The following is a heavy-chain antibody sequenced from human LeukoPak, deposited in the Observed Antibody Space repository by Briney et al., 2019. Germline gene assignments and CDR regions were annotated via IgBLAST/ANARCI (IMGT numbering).Heavy chain of an antibody. CDR1: GFSFRYFA. CDR2: VNTDGRIT. J-gene: IGHJ4*02. Sequence: GGSLGLSCVGSGFSFRYFAIHWVRQAPGKGLEYVSVVNTDGRITYYADSVKGRFTISRDNSKNTVYLQMGSLRGDDMAVYYCTRDGGSFCDFDYWGQGALVTVSS. CDR3: TRDGGSFCDFDY. D-gene: IGHD1-26*01. V-gene: IGHV3-64*02.